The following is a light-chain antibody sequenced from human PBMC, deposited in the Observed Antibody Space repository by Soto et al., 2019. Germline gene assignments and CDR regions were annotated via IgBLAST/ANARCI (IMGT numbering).Light chain of an antibody. CDR2: GAS. J-gene: IGKJ1*01. Sequence: EIVLTQSPGTLSLSPGERATLSCRASQSVSRSYLAWYQYKPGQAPRLLIYGASSRATGIPDRFSGSGSRTDFTLTISRLEPEDFAAYYCQHYGSSTGTFGQGTKVEIK. CDR1: QSVSRSY. V-gene: IGKV3-20*01. CDR3: QHYGSSTGT.